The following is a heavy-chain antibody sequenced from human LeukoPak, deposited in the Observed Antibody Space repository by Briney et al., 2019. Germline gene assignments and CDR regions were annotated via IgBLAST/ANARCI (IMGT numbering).Heavy chain of an antibody. CDR2: IYPGDSDT. Sequence: GESLKISRKGSGYSFTSYWISWVRQMPGKSLEWMENIYPGDSDTRYSPSFQGQVTISADKSISTAYLQWSSLKASDTAMYYCARLLEKAGGDYWGQGTLVNVSS. J-gene: IGHJ4*02. D-gene: IGHD3-3*02. CDR1: GYSFTSYW. CDR3: ARLLEKAGGDY. V-gene: IGHV5-51*01.